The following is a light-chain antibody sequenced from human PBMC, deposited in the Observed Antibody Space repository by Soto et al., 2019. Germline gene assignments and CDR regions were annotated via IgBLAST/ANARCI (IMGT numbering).Light chain of an antibody. CDR3: QQYNNWPPWT. V-gene: IGKV3-15*01. Sequence: ELVMTQSPATLSVSPGERATLSCRASQSVSNNLAWFQEKPGQAPRLLIYGASTRATGIPARFSGSGSGTEFTLSTSSLQCEDFAVYYCQQYNNWPPWTFGQGTKVEIK. CDR1: QSVSNN. CDR2: GAS. J-gene: IGKJ1*01.